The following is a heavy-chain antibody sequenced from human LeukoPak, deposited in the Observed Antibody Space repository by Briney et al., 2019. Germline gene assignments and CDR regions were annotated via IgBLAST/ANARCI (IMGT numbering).Heavy chain of an antibody. CDR2: IYYSGST. CDR1: GGSISSSSYY. CDR3: ARVLAAAGNNWFDP. V-gene: IGHV4-39*07. Sequence: SETLSLTCTVSGGSISSSSYYWGWIRQPPGKGLEWIGSIYYSGSTYYNPSLKSRVTISVDTSKNQFSLRLSSVTAADTAVYYCARVLAAAGNNWFDPWGQGTLVTVSS. D-gene: IGHD6-13*01. J-gene: IGHJ5*02.